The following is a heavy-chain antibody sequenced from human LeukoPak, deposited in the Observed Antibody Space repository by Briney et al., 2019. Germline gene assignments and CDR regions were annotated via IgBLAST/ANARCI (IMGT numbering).Heavy chain of an antibody. CDR1: GFTFSSYS. J-gene: IGHJ4*02. CDR3: ARDDLRYFDWLSGPTSLTFDY. D-gene: IGHD3-9*01. Sequence: GGSLRLSCAASGFTFSSYSMNWVRQAPGKGLEWVSSISSSSSYIYYADSVKGRFTISRDNAKNSLYLQMNSLRAEDTAVYYCARDDLRYFDWLSGPTSLTFDYWGQGTLVTVSS. V-gene: IGHV3-21*01. CDR2: ISSSSSYI.